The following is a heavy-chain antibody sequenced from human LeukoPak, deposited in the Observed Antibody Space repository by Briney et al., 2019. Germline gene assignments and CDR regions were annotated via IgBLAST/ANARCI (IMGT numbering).Heavy chain of an antibody. CDR3: ARRRVQSPGERGGWFGDLEGFDI. J-gene: IGHJ3*02. CDR2: IYTSGST. V-gene: IGHV4-61*02. CDR1: GGSISSSSYY. Sequence: PSETLSLTCTVSGGSISSSSYYWSWIRQPAGKGLEWIGRIYTSGSTNYNPSLKSRVTMSVDTSKNQFSLKLSSVTAADTAVYYCARRRVQSPGERGGWFGDLEGFDIWGQGTMVTVSS. D-gene: IGHD3-10*01.